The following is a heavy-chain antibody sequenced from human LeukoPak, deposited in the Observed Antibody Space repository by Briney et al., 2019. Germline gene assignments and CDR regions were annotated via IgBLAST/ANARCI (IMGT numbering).Heavy chain of an antibody. CDR2: IYTSGST. Sequence: SETLSLTCTVSGGSISSYYWSWIRQPAGNGLEWIGRIYTSGSTNYTPSLKCRVTMSVDTSKNQFSLKLSSVTAADTAVYYCARDLGIAAADTPFDYWGQGTLVTVSS. CDR3: ARDLGIAAADTPFDY. J-gene: IGHJ4*02. D-gene: IGHD6-13*01. CDR1: GGSISSYY. V-gene: IGHV4-4*07.